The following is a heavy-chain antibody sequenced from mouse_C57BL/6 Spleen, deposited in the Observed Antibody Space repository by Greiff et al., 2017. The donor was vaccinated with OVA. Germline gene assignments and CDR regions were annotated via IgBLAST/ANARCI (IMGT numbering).Heavy chain of an antibody. CDR2: ISSGSSTI. Sequence: EVQLVESGGGLVKPGGSLKLSCAASGFTFSDYGMHWVRQAPEKGLEWVAYISSGSSTIYYADTVKGRFTISRDNAKNTLFLQMTSLRSEDTAMYYCARPEDVYRFYAMDYWGQGTSVTVSS. V-gene: IGHV5-17*01. CDR1: GFTFSDYG. D-gene: IGHD2-1*01. J-gene: IGHJ4*01. CDR3: ARPEDVYRFYAMDY.